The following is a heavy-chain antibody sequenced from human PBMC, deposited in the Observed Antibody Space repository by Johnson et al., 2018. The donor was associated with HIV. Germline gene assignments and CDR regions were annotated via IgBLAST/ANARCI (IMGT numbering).Heavy chain of an antibody. CDR1: GFTFDDYG. CDR3: ARVAVLWFRDTNAFDI. CDR2: INCTGGST. V-gene: IGHV3-20*04. D-gene: IGHD3-10*01. J-gene: IGHJ3*02. Sequence: VQVVESGGGVVRPGGSLRLSCAASGFTFDDYGMSWVRQTPGKGLAWVSGINCTGGSTDYEHSVKGRFTITRDNAKNSLYLQMNSLTAEDTAVYYCARVAVLWFRDTNAFDIGGQGTMVTVSS.